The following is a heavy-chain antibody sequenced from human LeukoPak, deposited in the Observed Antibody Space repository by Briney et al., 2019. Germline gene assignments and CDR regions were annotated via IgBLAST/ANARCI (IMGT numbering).Heavy chain of an antibody. Sequence: GSVKVSCKASGYTFTGYYMHWVRQAPGQGLEWMGWINPNSGGTNYAQKFQGRVTMTRDTSISTAYMEPSRLRSDDTAVYYCARLPAKRYYYDSSGKKNYGMDVWGQGTTVTVSS. CDR2: INPNSGGT. CDR1: GYTFTGYY. D-gene: IGHD3-22*01. V-gene: IGHV1-2*02. J-gene: IGHJ6*02. CDR3: ARLPAKRYYYDSSGKKNYGMDV.